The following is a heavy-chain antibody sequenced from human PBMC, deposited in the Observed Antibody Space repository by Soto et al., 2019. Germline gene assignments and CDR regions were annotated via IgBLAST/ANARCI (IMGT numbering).Heavy chain of an antibody. CDR2: IYSGGST. J-gene: IGHJ6*03. V-gene: IGHV3-53*04. CDR1: GFTVSSNY. Sequence: GGSLRLSCAASGFTVSSNYMSWVRQAPGKGLEWVSVIYSGGSTYYADSVKGRFTISRHNSKNTLYLQMNSLRAEDTAVYYCARGVIYYYYYMDVWGKGTTVTVSS. CDR3: ARGVIYYYYYMDV. D-gene: IGHD3-22*01.